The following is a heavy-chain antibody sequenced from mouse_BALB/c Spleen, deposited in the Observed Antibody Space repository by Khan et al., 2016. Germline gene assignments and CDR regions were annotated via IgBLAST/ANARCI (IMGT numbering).Heavy chain of an antibody. CDR1: GFSLTSYG. Sequence: QVQLKESGPGLVAPSQSLSITCTVSGFSLTSYGVSWVRQPPGKGLEWLGVIWGDGSTTYHSALKSRLSISKDNSTSQVSLKLHSLQTDDTATYYCAKWGNSYYAMDYWGQGTSVTVSS. V-gene: IGHV2-3*01. CDR3: AKWGNSYYAMDY. J-gene: IGHJ4*01. D-gene: IGHD2-1*01. CDR2: IWGDGST.